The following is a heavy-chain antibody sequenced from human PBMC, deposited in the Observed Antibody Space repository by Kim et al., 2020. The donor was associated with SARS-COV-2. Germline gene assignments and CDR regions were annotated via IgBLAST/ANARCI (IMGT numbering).Heavy chain of an antibody. D-gene: IGHD3-3*01. CDR3: ARQSVIDDLAPTS. J-gene: IGHJ4*02. Sequence: YSPSFQGQVTISADKSISTAYLQWSSLKASDTAMYYCARQSVIDDLAPTSWGQGTLVTVSS. V-gene: IGHV5-51*01.